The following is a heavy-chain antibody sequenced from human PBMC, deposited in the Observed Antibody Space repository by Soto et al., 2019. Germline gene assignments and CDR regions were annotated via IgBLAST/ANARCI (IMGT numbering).Heavy chain of an antibody. V-gene: IGHV3-30*18. J-gene: IGHJ5*02. CDR1: GFTFSSYG. D-gene: IGHD2-15*01. CDR2: ISYDGSNK. CDR3: AKDLGYCSGGSWYQANWFDP. Sequence: GGSLRLSCAASGFTFSSYGMHWVRQAPGKGLEWVAVISYDGSNKYYADSVKGRFTISRDNSKNTLYLQMNSMRAEDTAVYYCAKDLGYCSGGSWYQANWFDPWGQGTLVTVSS.